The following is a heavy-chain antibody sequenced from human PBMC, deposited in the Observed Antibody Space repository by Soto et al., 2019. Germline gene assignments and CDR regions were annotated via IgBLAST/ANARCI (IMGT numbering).Heavy chain of an antibody. D-gene: IGHD6-6*01. CDR1: GFTFSNYN. CDR3: ARGLYSSSLSYFDC. CDR2: ISGRTNYI. Sequence: GSLRLSCVASGFTFSNYNMNWVRQAPGKGLEWVASISGRTNYIYYADSVGGRFTVSRDNAKTSLSLQLDTLRVEDTAVYFCARGLYSSSLSYFDCWGQGVLVTVSS. J-gene: IGHJ4*02. V-gene: IGHV3-21*01.